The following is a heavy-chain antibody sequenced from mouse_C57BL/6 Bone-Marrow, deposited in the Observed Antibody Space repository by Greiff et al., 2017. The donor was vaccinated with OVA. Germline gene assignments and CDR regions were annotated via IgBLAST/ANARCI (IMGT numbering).Heavy chain of an antibody. Sequence: EVKVEESGGGLVQPGGSMQLSCVASGFTFSNYWMNWVRQSPEKGLEWVAQIRLKSDNYATHYAESVKGRFTISRDDSKSSVYLQMNNLRAEDTGIYYCTAIITTVVAHWYFDVWGTGTTVTVSS. J-gene: IGHJ1*03. CDR1: GFTFSNYW. V-gene: IGHV6-3*01. CDR2: IRLKSDNYAT. CDR3: TAIITTVVAHWYFDV. D-gene: IGHD1-1*01.